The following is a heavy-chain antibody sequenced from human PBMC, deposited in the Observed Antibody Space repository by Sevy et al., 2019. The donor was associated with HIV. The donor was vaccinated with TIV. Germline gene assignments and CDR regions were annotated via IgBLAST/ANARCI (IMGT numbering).Heavy chain of an antibody. D-gene: IGHD3-22*01. CDR1: GYTFTGYY. Sequence: ASVKVSCKASGYTFTGYYMHWVRQAPGQGLEWMGRINPNSGGTNYAQKFQGRVTMTSNTSISTAYMELSRLRSDATAVYSCASSETMIATTYYYNGMDVWGQGTTVTVSS. CDR2: INPNSGGT. V-gene: IGHV1-2*06. J-gene: IGHJ6*02. CDR3: ASSETMIATTYYYNGMDV.